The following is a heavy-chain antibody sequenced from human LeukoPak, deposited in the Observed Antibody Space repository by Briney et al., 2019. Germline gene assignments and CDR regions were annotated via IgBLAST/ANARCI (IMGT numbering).Heavy chain of an antibody. Sequence: LSLTCAVYGGSFSGYYWSWIRQPPGKGLEWVSYISSSGSTIYYADSVKGRFTISRDNAKNSLYLQMNSLRAEDTAVYYCARVPEIGIGGWFDPWGQGTLVTVSS. CDR2: ISSSGSTI. J-gene: IGHJ5*02. CDR3: ARVPEIGIGGWFDP. D-gene: IGHD1-14*01. V-gene: IGHV3-11*04. CDR1: GGSFSGYY.